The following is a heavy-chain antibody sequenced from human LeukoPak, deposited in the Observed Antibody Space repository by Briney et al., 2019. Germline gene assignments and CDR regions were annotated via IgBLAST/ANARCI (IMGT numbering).Heavy chain of an antibody. Sequence: GGSLRLSCAASGFTFSSYSMNWVRQAPGKGLEWVSSISSSSSYIYYADSVKGRFTISRDNAKNSLYLQMNSLRAEDTAVYYCARGHCSGGSCYDSDYWXXGTXVXVSX. CDR3: ARGHCSGGSCYDSDY. J-gene: IGHJ4*01. V-gene: IGHV3-21*01. D-gene: IGHD2-15*01. CDR2: ISSSSSYI. CDR1: GFTFSSYS.